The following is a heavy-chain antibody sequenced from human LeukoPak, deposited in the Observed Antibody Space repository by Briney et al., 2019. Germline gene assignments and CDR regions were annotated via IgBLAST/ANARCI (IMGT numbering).Heavy chain of an antibody. CDR3: ARKYYYDSSGPYWYFDL. D-gene: IGHD3-22*01. V-gene: IGHV4-59*01. CDR1: GGSISSYH. J-gene: IGHJ2*01. Sequence: SETLSLTCTVSGGSISSYHWSWIRQPPGKGLEWIGYIYYSGSTNYNPSLKSRVTIPVDTSKNQFSLKLSSVTAADTAVYYCARKYYYDSSGPYWYFDLWGRGTLVTVSS. CDR2: IYYSGST.